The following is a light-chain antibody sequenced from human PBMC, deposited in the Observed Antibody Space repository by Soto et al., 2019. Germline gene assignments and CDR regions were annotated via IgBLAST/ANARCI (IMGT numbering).Light chain of an antibody. CDR3: SSYTSSSTLYV. CDR2: EVS. Sequence: QSVLTRPASVSGSPGQSITISCTGTSSDVGGYNYVSWYQRHPGKAPKLMIYEVSNRPSGVSNRFSGSKSGNTASLTISGLQAEDEADYYCSSYTSSSTLYVFGTGTKVTVL. V-gene: IGLV2-14*01. J-gene: IGLJ1*01. CDR1: SSDVGGYNY.